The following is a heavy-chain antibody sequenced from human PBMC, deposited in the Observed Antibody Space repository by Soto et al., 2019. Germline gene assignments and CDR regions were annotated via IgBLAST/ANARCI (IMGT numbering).Heavy chain of an antibody. J-gene: IGHJ4*02. V-gene: IGHV4-59*01. CDR3: ARRQGPHDY. Sequence: PSETLSLTCTVSGGSISSYYWSWIRQPPGKGLEWIGYIYCSGSTNYNPSLKSRVTISVDTSKNQFSLKLNSVTAADTAVYYCARRQGPHDYWGQGTLVTVSS. CDR1: GGSISSYY. CDR2: IYCSGST.